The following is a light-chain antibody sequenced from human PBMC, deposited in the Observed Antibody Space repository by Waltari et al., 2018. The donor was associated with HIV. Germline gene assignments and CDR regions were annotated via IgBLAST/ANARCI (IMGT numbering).Light chain of an antibody. J-gene: IGLJ1*01. Sequence: ALTQPPPPSGSPGPSVTIFCTGSTGAVGGYNYVSWYQQHPDKAPKLIIFEVNKRPSGVPDRFSGSKSGNTASLTVSGLQAEDEADYYCSSYAGSDSPYVFGSGTTVTVL. CDR3: SSYAGSDSPYV. CDR2: EVN. V-gene: IGLV2-8*01. CDR1: TGAVGGYNY.